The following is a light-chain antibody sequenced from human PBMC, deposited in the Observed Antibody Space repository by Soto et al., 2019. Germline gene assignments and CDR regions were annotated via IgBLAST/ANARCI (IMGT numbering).Light chain of an antibody. CDR1: SSDIGNYNL. V-gene: IGLV2-23*01. J-gene: IGLJ2*01. CDR3: SSYIGSSVN. CDR2: EGT. Sequence: QSALTQPASVSGSPGQSITISCTGTSSDIGNYNLVSWYQQHPGKVPKLIIYEGTKRPSGVSNRFSGSKSGNTASLTISGLQADDEADYHCSSYIGSSVNFGGGTKLTVL.